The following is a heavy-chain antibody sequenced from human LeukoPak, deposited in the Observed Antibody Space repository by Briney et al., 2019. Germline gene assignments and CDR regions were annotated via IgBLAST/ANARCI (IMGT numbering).Heavy chain of an antibody. CDR2: IYYSGST. Sequence: SETLSLTCTVSGGSISSSSLYWGWIRHPPGKGLKWIGGIYYSGSTYYNPSLKSRVTISVDTSKNQFSLKLSSVTAADTAVYYCARHYKYSSSCLDYWGQGTLVTVSS. J-gene: IGHJ4*02. D-gene: IGHD6-13*01. CDR3: ARHYKYSSSCLDY. V-gene: IGHV4-39*01. CDR1: GGSISSSSLY.